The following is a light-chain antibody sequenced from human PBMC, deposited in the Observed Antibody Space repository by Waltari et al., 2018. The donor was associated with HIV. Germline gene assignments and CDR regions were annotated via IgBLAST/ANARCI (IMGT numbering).Light chain of an antibody. Sequence: QSVLTQPPSASGTPGQRVTISCSGSSSHLGRNSVYWYQQLPGTAPKLLIYRDNQRLSGVPDRFSGSKSGTSASLAISGLRSDDEADYYCATWDDSLSGVVFGGGTKVTVL. CDR1: SSHLGRNS. CDR2: RDN. CDR3: ATWDDSLSGVV. J-gene: IGLJ2*01. V-gene: IGLV1-47*01.